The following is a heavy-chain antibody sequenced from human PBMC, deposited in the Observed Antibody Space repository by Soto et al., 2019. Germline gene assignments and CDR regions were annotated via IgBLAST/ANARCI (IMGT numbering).Heavy chain of an antibody. Sequence: SETLSHTCTVSGGSIGNYYWSWIRQPPGKGLEWIGYMYYSGSTNYNPSLKSRVTISVDTSTSQFSLKLSSVTAADTAVYYCARVALSCNRYYHGMDVWGQGTTVTVSS. V-gene: IGHV4-59*01. J-gene: IGHJ6*02. CDR2: MYYSGST. CDR1: GGSIGNYY. CDR3: ARVALSCNRYYHGMDV. D-gene: IGHD2-15*01.